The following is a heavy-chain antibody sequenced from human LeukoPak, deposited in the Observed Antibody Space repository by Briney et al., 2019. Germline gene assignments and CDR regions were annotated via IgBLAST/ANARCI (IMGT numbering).Heavy chain of an antibody. Sequence: SGPTLVNPTQTLTLTCTFSGFSLSTSGMRVSWIRQPPGKALEWLARIDWDDDKFYSTSLKTRLTISKDPSKNQVVLTMTNMDPVDTATYYCARTPYCGGDCYVDYWGQGTLVTVSS. CDR2: IDWDDDK. V-gene: IGHV2-70*04. CDR1: GFSLSTSGMR. D-gene: IGHD2-21*02. CDR3: ARTPYCGGDCYVDY. J-gene: IGHJ4*02.